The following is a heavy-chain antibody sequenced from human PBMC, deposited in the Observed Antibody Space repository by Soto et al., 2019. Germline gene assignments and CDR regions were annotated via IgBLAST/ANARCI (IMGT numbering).Heavy chain of an antibody. D-gene: IGHD3-10*01. CDR2: IRSKAYGGTT. V-gene: IGHV3-49*03. CDR3: TREELLANYYYYGMDV. J-gene: IGHJ6*02. Sequence: PGGSLRLSCTASGFTFGDYAMSWFRQAPGKGLEWVGFIRSKAYGGTTEYAASVKGRFTISRDDSKSIAYLQMNSLKTEDTAVYYCTREELLANYYYYGMDVWGQGTTVTVSS. CDR1: GFTFGDYA.